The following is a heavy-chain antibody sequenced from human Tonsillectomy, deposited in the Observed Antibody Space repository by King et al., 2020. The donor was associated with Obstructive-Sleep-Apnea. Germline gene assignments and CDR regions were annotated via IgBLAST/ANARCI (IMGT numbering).Heavy chain of an antibody. CDR3: ARGNYYGSGSYYHWYFDL. Sequence: VQLQESGPGLVKPSETLSLTCTVSGGSISSYYWSWIRQPPGKGLEWIGYIYYSGSTNYNPSLKSRVTISVDTSKNQFSLKLSSVTAADTAVYYCARGNYYGSGSYYHWYFDLWGRGTLVTVSS. D-gene: IGHD3-10*01. J-gene: IGHJ2*01. CDR2: IYYSGST. CDR1: GGSISSYY. V-gene: IGHV4-59*01.